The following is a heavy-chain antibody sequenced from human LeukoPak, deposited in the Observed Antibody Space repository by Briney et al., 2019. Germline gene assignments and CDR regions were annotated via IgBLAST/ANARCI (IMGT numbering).Heavy chain of an antibody. D-gene: IGHD3-10*01. CDR3: AKDMVYYGSGSYYNYGY. CDR2: ISSSSSYI. J-gene: IGHJ4*02. CDR1: GYTFSSYS. V-gene: IGHV3-21*04. Sequence: GGSLRLSCAASGYTFSSYSMNWVRQAPGKGLEWVSSISSSSSYIYYADSVKGRFTISRDNAKNSLYLQMNSLRAEDTALYYCAKDMVYYGSGSYYNYGYWGQGTLVTVSS.